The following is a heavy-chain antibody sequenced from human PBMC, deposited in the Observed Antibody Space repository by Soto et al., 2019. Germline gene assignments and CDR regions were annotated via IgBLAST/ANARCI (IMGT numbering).Heavy chain of an antibody. V-gene: IGHV4-59*01. D-gene: IGHD3-10*01. CDR2: IYYTGYT. Sequence: SETLSLTCTVSGGSISSDYWSWIRQPPGKGLEWIGYIYYTGYTNYNPSLKSRVTISVDTSKNQFSLNVSSVTAADTAVYYCARVKWFGESGFDYWGQGTLVTVS. CDR1: GGSISSDY. CDR3: ARVKWFGESGFDY. J-gene: IGHJ4*02.